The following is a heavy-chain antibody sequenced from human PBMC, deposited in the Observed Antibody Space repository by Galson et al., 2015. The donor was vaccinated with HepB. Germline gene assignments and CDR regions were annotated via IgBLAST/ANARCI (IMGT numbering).Heavy chain of an antibody. D-gene: IGHD6-19*01. CDR3: AREYSSGWYGVGYFDY. CDR2: INPSGGST. CDR1: GYTFTSYH. V-gene: IGHV1-46*03. J-gene: IGHJ4*02. Sequence: SVKVSCKASGYTFTSYHMHWVRQAPGQGLEWMGIINPSGGSTSYAQKFQGRVTMTRDTSTSTVYMELSSLRSEDTAVYYCAREYSSGWYGVGYFDYWGQGTLVTVSS.